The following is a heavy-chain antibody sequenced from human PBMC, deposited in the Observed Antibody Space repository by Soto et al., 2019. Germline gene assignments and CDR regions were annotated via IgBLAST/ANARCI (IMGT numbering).Heavy chain of an antibody. V-gene: IGHV3-74*01. CDR2: VKYDGTIT. D-gene: IGHD1-20*01. CDR1: GFPLSSYW. J-gene: IGHJ6*04. Sequence: EVQLVESGGGSVQPGESLRLSCAVSGFPLSSYWLHWVRQAPGKGLVWVSRVKYDGTITHYEDSLRGRLSISRDNAKNSVYLQMNSLRVEDTAVYYCARGAQGGYDLDGWGKGTTVSVSS. CDR3: ARGAQGGYDLDG.